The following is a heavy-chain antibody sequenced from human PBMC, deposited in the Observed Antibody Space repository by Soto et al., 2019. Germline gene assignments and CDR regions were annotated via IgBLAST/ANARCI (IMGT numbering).Heavy chain of an antibody. J-gene: IGHJ6*02. CDR3: ARMGAFNYKDYYYYNGMDV. Sequence: GGSLRLSCEVSGFTFSRFSMNWVRQAPGKGLQWVSYISRTSSAIYYADSVKGRFTISRDNAINSLYLQMNSLRDEDSAVYYCARMGAFNYKDYYYYNGMDVWGQGTTVTVSS. CDR1: GFTFSRFS. CDR2: ISRTSSAI. D-gene: IGHD3-10*01. V-gene: IGHV3-48*02.